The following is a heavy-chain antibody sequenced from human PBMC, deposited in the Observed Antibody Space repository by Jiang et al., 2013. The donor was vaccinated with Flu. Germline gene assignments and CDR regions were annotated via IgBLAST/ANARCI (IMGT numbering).Heavy chain of an antibody. Sequence: SLRLSCAASGFTFSDYYMSWIRQAPGKGLEWVSYISSSSSYTNYADSVKGRFTISRDNAKNSLYLQMNSLRAEDTAVYYCARDLGNYGDYPYGMDVWGQGTTVTVSS. CDR2: ISSSSSYT. V-gene: IGHV3-11*05. CDR3: ARDLGNYGDYPYGMDV. CDR1: GFTFSDYY. J-gene: IGHJ6*02. D-gene: IGHD4-17*01.